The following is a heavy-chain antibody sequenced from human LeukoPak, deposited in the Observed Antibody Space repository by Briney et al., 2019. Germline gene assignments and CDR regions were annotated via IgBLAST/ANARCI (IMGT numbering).Heavy chain of an antibody. CDR1: GFTFSNYG. V-gene: IGHV3-48*04. D-gene: IGHD3-10*02. CDR2: ISSSGSTI. Sequence: PGGTLRLSCAASGFTFSNYGMSWVRQAPGKRLEWVSYISSSGSTIYYADSVKGRFTISRDNAKNSLYLQMNSLRAEDTAVYYCAELGITMIGGVWGKGTTVTISS. J-gene: IGHJ6*04. CDR3: AELGITMIGGV.